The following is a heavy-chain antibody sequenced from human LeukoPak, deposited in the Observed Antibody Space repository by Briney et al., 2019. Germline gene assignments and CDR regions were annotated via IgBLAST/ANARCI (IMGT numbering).Heavy chain of an antibody. V-gene: IGHV4-39*01. CDR2: IYYSGST. CDR3: ARRPWLGPFDY. D-gene: IGHD6-19*01. Sequence: SETPSLTCTVSGGSISSSSYYWGWIRQPPGKGLEWVGSIYYSGSTYYNPSLKSRVTISVDTSKNQFSLKLSSVTAADTAVYYCARRPWLGPFDYWRQGTLVTVPS. CDR1: GGSISSSSYY. J-gene: IGHJ4*02.